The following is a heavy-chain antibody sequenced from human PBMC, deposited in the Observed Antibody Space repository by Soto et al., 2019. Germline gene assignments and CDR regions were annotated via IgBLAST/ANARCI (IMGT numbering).Heavy chain of an antibody. CDR3: ASRVSDYFDY. CDR2: IYHSGST. D-gene: IGHD6-19*01. V-gene: IGHV4-30-2*01. Sequence: PSETLSLTCAVSGGSIGSGGFSCNWIRQPPGKGLEWIGYIYHSGSTYFNPSLKSRVTMSVDRSTNQFSLKLSSVTAADTAVYYCASRVSDYFDYWGQGTPVTVSS. J-gene: IGHJ4*02. CDR1: GGSIGSGGFS.